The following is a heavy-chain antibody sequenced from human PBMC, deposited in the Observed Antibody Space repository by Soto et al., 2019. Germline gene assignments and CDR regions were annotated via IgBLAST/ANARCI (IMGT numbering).Heavy chain of an antibody. D-gene: IGHD5-12*01. J-gene: IGHJ6*03. V-gene: IGHV1-18*01. CDR1: GYTFTSYG. CDR3: AIANFSGYDYDGYYYYYMDV. Sequence: ASVKVSCKASGYTFTSYGISWVRQAPGQGLEWMGWISAYNGNTNYAQKLQGRVTMTTDTSTSTAYMELRSLRSDDTAVYYCAIANFSGYDYDGYYYYYMDVWGKGTTVTVSS. CDR2: ISAYNGNT.